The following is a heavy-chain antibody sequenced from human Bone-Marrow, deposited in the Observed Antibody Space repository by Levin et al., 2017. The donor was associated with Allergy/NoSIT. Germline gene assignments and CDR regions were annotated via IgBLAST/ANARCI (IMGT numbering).Heavy chain of an antibody. V-gene: IGHV3-23*01. CDR1: GFDFSSYA. CDR3: AKDISSSWSTGDLDY. CDR2: ISTGGETP. Sequence: GESLKISCAASGFDFSSYAMNWVRQAPGQGLEWVSGISTGGETPYYADSVKGRFTISRDNSKNTLYLQMKSLRAEDTAVYYCAKDISSSWSTGDLDYWGQGTQVTVSS. D-gene: IGHD6-6*01. J-gene: IGHJ4*02.